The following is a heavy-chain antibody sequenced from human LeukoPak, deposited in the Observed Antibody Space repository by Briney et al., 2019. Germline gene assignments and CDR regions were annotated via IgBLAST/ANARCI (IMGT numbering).Heavy chain of an antibody. Sequence: GASVKVSCKASGYTFTSYGISWVRQAPGQGLEWMGWISAYNGNTNYAQKLQGRVTMTTDTSTSTAYMELRSLRSDDTAVYYCARGVYSSSSKNLNWFDPWGQGTLVTVSS. D-gene: IGHD6-13*01. CDR2: ISAYNGNT. V-gene: IGHV1-18*01. CDR1: GYTFTSYG. J-gene: IGHJ5*02. CDR3: ARGVYSSSSKNLNWFDP.